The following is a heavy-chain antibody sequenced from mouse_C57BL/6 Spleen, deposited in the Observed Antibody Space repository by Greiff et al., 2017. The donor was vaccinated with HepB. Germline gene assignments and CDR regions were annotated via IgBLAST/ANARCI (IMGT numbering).Heavy chain of an antibody. CDR1: GYSITSGYY. J-gene: IGHJ2*01. CDR2: ISYDGSN. V-gene: IGHV3-6*01. D-gene: IGHD2-4*01. Sequence: EVQLVESGPGLVKPSQSLSLTCSVTGYSITSGYYWNWIRQFPGNKLEWMGYISYDGSNNYNPSLKNRISITRDTPKNQFFLKLNSVTTEDTATYYCAREYDYDAVYYFDYWGQGTTLTVSS. CDR3: AREYDYDAVYYFDY.